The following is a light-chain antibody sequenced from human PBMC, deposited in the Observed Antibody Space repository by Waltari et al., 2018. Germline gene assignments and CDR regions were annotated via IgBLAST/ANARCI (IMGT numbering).Light chain of an antibody. CDR1: SSAVGGYNY. V-gene: IGLV2-14*03. J-gene: IGLJ1*01. CDR3: SSYTTSSTLV. CDR2: DVS. Sequence: QSALTQPASVSGSPGQSITISCTGTSSAVGGYNYVSWCQQHPDKAPKLMIYDVSNRPSGVSNRFSGSKSGNTASLTISGLQAEDEADYYCSSYTTSSTLVFGTGTKVTVL.